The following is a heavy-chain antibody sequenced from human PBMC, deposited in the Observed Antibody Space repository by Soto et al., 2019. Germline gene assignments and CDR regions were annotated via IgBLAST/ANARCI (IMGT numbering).Heavy chain of an antibody. J-gene: IGHJ4*02. V-gene: IGHV4-59*01. CDR3: ARYRREAVAGYTLDN. CDR1: GGSISSNY. D-gene: IGHD6-13*01. CDR2: VYNSGST. Sequence: SETLSLTCTVSGGSISSNYWTWIRQPPGKGLEWIRYVYNSGSTNYNPSLKSRVTISEDTSKSQFSLKVNSMTAADTAVYYCARYRREAVAGYTLDNWGQGILVTVSS.